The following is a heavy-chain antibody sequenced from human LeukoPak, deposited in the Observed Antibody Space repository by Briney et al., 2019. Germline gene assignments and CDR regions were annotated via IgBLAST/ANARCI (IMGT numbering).Heavy chain of an antibody. J-gene: IGHJ4*02. CDR1: GFTFSSYG. V-gene: IGHV3-30*03. CDR2: ISYDGSNK. Sequence: PGGSLRLSCAASGFTFSSYGMHWVRQAPGKGLEWVAVISYDGSNKYYADSVKGRFTISRDNSKNTLYLQMNSLRAEDTAVYYCARGSWELYFDYWGQGTLVTVSS. CDR3: ARGSWELYFDY. D-gene: IGHD1-26*01.